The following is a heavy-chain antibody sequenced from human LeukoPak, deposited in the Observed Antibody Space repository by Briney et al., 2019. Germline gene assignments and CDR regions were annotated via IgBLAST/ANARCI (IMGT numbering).Heavy chain of an antibody. V-gene: IGHV4-4*09. J-gene: IGHJ4*02. CDR3: ARSDTAMVISDY. CDR1: GGSISSYH. CDR2: IYTSGST. D-gene: IGHD5-18*01. Sequence: SETLSLTCTVSGGSISSYHWSWIRQPPGKGLEWIGYIYTSGSTNYNPSLKSRVTISVDTSKNQFSLKLSSVTAADTAVYYCARSDTAMVISDYWGQGTLVTVSS.